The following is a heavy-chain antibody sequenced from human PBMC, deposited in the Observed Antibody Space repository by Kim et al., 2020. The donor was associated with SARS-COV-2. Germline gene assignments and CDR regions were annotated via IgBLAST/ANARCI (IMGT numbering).Heavy chain of an antibody. Sequence: SETLSLTCTVSGGSINGYYWSWMRQPPGKGLECIGDVYYSGITNYNASLKSRVTISVDTSKNLLSLKLTSVTAADTAVYYCARDVISSVAGTWVFDYWG. J-gene: IGHJ4*01. CDR3: ARDVISSVAGTWVFDY. CDR2: VYYSGIT. D-gene: IGHD6-19*01. CDR1: GGSINGYY. V-gene: IGHV4-59*01.